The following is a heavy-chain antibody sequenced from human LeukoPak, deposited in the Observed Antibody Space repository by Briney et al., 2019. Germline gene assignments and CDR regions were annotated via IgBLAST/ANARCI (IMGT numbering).Heavy chain of an antibody. D-gene: IGHD2-2*01. CDR2: ISSSSSYI. CDR1: GFTFSSYS. J-gene: IGHJ6*02. V-gene: IGHV3-21*01. CDR3: ARDQYQYYYGMDV. Sequence: PGGSLRLSCAASGFTFSSYSMNWVRQATGKGLEWVSSISSSSSYIYYADSVKGRFTISRDNAKNSLYLQMNSLRAEDTAVYYCARDQYQYYYGMDVWGQGTTVTVSS.